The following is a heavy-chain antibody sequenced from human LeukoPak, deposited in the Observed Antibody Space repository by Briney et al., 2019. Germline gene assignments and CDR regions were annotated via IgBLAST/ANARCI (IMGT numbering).Heavy chain of an antibody. J-gene: IGHJ6*03. CDR1: GGSISIRGYS. V-gene: IGHV4-30-4*07. D-gene: IGHD3-10*01. CDR3: ARVYGSGSYYNGYYYYYMDV. Sequence: KASETLSLTCAVSGGSISIRGYSWSWIRQPPGKGLEWIGYIYYTGSTYYNPSLKSRLTISLDTSKNRFSLKLSSVTAADTAVYYCARVYGSGSYYNGYYYYYMDVWGKGTTVTISS. CDR2: IYYTGST.